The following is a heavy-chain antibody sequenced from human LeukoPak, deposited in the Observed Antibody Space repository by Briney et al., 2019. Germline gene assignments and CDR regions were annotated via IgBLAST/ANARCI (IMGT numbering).Heavy chain of an antibody. CDR3: ARDRSYIWFDP. J-gene: IGHJ5*02. CDR2: FYYSGST. V-gene: IGHV4-59*01. Sequence: SETLSLTCTVSGGSIRSYYRSWIRQPPGKGLEWIGYFYYSGSTNYNPSLKSRVTISVETSKNQFSLKLSSVTAADTAVYYCARDRSYIWFDPWGQGTLVTVSS. D-gene: IGHD1-26*01. CDR1: GGSIRSYY.